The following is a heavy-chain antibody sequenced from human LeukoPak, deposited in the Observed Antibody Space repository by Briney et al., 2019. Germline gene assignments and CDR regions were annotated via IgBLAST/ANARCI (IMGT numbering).Heavy chain of an antibody. CDR1: GGSISSGSYY. V-gene: IGHV4-61*02. CDR2: IYTSGST. Sequence: PSETLSLTCTVSGGSISSGSYYWSWIRQPAGKGLEWIGRIYTSGSTNYNPSLKSRVTISVDTSKNQFSLKLSSVTAADTAVYYCAREYPTSGRYCSSTSRYNYYYYGMDVWGQGTTVTVSS. J-gene: IGHJ6*02. D-gene: IGHD2-2*02. CDR3: AREYPTSGRYCSSTSRYNYYYYGMDV.